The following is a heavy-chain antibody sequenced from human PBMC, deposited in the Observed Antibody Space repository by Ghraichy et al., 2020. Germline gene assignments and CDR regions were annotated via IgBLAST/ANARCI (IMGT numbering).Heavy chain of an antibody. D-gene: IGHD6-19*01. CDR3: ARSMIAVADPFDY. Sequence: LSLTCAASGFSVSSNYMSWVRQAPGKGLEWVSLIYTAGSTQYADSVKGRFTISRDNSQNTLYLQMNSLRAEDTAVYYCARSMIAVADPFDYWGQGTLVTVSS. J-gene: IGHJ4*02. CDR1: GFSVSSNY. CDR2: IYTAGST. V-gene: IGHV3-66*01.